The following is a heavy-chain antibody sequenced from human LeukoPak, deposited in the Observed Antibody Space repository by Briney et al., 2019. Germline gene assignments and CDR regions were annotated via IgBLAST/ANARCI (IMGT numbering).Heavy chain of an antibody. CDR2: IDPSGGST. J-gene: IGHJ4*02. Sequence: ASVKVSCKASGYTFTNYYMHWVRQAPGQGLEWMGIIDPSGGSTSYAQKFQGRVTMTSDTSTSTVYMELSSLRSEDTAMFYCARGLSLTDTSRAFWGQGTLVTVSS. CDR1: GYTFTNYY. V-gene: IGHV1-46*01. D-gene: IGHD5-18*01. CDR3: ARGLSLTDTSRAF.